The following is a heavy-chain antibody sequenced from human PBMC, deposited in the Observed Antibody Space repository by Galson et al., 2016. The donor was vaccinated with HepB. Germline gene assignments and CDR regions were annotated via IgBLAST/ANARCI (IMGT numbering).Heavy chain of an antibody. Sequence: PALVKPTQTLTLTCTFSGFSLTTTGVSVAWIRQPPGGAPEWLALIFWDDDKRYNPSLKSRLTISKDTSKKQVVLSMTNMDPVDTATYYCAHRGAEAEFDPWGQGTLVTVSS. D-gene: IGHD3-16*01. V-gene: IGHV2-5*02. CDR2: IFWDDDK. CDR3: AHRGAEAEFDP. J-gene: IGHJ5*02. CDR1: GFSLTTTGVS.